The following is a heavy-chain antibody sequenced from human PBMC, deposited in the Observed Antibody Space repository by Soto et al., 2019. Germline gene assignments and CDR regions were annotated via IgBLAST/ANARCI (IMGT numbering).Heavy chain of an antibody. CDR3: ARDRAPGGRSYGMDV. V-gene: IGHV4-31*03. J-gene: IGHJ6*02. D-gene: IGHD1-26*01. CDR2: IYYSGRT. Sequence: QVQLQESGPGLVKPSQTLSLTCTVSGGSISSGNYYWSWIRQHPGKGLEWIGYIYYSGRTYYNPSLKSRVTISVDTSKNQCSLKLYSVTAADTAVYYCARDRAPGGRSYGMDVWGQGTTVTVSS. CDR1: GGSISSGNYY.